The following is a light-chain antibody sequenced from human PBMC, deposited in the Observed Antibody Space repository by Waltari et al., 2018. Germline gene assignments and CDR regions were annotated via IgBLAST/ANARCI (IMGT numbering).Light chain of an antibody. J-gene: IGKJ1*01. CDR2: GAS. V-gene: IGKV1-39*01. CDR3: QQSYNTPLT. Sequence: DIQMTQSPSSLSASVGDRVTITCRESQSISTYLNWYKQKPGKAPELLIYGASSLQSGVPSRFSGSGAGTDFTLTISSLQPEDFASYYCQQSYNTPLTFGQGTKVEIK. CDR1: QSISTY.